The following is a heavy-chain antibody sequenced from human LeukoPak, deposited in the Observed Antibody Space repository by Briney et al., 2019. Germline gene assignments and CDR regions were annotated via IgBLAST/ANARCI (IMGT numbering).Heavy chain of an antibody. CDR1: GYTFTSYD. Sequence: GASVKVSCKASGYTFTSYDINWVRQATGQGLEWMGRIIPIFGIANYAQKFQGRVTITADKSTSTAYMELSSLRSEDTAVYYCARLPPPYSSGWLDYWGQGTLVTVSS. J-gene: IGHJ4*02. CDR2: IIPIFGIA. CDR3: ARLPPPYSSGWLDY. V-gene: IGHV1-69*04. D-gene: IGHD6-19*01.